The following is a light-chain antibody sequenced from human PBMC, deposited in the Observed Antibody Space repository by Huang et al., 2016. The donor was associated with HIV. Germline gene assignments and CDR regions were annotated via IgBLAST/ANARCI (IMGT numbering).Light chain of an antibody. J-gene: IGKJ1*01. Sequence: ENVLTQSPGTLSLSPGERATLSCRASQSVSSGYLAWYQQKPGQAPRLLLYNTSRRATGIPDRFSGSESGTDFSLTISRLEPEDFAVYYCQQYGTSPETFGQGTRVEVK. V-gene: IGKV3-20*01. CDR2: NTS. CDR3: QQYGTSPET. CDR1: QSVSSGY.